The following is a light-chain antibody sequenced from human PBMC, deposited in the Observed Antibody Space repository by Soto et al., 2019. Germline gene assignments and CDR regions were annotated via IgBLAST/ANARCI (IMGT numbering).Light chain of an antibody. CDR1: SSDVGGYNY. V-gene: IGLV2-14*01. J-gene: IGLJ1*01. CDR2: DVS. Sequence: QSALTQPASVSGSPGQSITISCTGTSSDVGGYNYVSGYQQHPGKAPKLMIYDVSNRPSGVSNRFSGSKSGNTASLTISGLQAEDEADYYCSSYTSSSTYFFGTGTKLTVL. CDR3: SSYTSSSTYF.